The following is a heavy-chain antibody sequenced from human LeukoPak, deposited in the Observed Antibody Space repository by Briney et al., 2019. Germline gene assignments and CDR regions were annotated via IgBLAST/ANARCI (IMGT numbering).Heavy chain of an antibody. J-gene: IGHJ4*02. CDR2: INWNGGST. D-gene: IGHD5-24*01. Sequence: GGSLRLSCAASGFTFDDYGMSWVRQAPGKGLEWVSGINWNGGSTGYADSVEGRFTISRDNAKNSLYLQMNSLRAEDTAVYYCARTKEMASISYFDSWGQGTLVTVSS. CDR3: ARTKEMASISYFDS. CDR1: GFTFDDYG. V-gene: IGHV3-20*04.